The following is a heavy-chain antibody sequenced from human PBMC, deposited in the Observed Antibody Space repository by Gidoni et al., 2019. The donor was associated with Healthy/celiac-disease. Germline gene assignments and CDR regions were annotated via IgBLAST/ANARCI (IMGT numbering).Heavy chain of an antibody. V-gene: IGHV3-66*02. CDR2: IYSGGST. D-gene: IGHD3-22*01. CDR3: ARYYYYDSSGYTKSNYFDY. Sequence: EVQLVESGGGLVQPGGSLRLSCAASGSPLRSTSLSWVRQAPGKGLEWVSVIYSGGSTYYADSVKGRFTISRDNSKNTLYLQMNSLRAEDTAVYYCARYYYYDSSGYTKSNYFDYWGQGTLVTVSS. CDR1: GSPLRSTS. J-gene: IGHJ4*02.